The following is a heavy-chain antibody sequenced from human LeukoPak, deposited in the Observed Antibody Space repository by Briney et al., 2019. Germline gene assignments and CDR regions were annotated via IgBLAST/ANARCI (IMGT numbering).Heavy chain of an antibody. CDR3: ATTMTAED. D-gene: IGHD4-17*01. Sequence: GGSLRLSCAASGLTLSSYTMNWVRQAPGKGLEWVSSISSTSSTIYYADSVRGRFTISRDNAKSSLYLQMNSLRDEDTAVYYCATTMTAEDWGQGTLVTVSS. J-gene: IGHJ4*02. CDR2: ISSTSSTI. V-gene: IGHV3-48*02. CDR1: GLTLSSYT.